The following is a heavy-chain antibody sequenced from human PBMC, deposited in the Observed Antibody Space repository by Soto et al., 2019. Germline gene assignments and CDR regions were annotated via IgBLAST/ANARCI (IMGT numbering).Heavy chain of an antibody. J-gene: IGHJ4*02. Sequence: GLLRLCYAAAGFTCTDYAWSWVRQAPGKGLEWVATISGIGGSTYLADSVKGRLSISRDNSKNTVSLLMNSLRAEDTAVYFCARGSSGYISSWYYFDYWGRGTLVTVSS. D-gene: IGHD6-13*01. CDR1: GFTCTDYA. CDR2: ISGIGGST. CDR3: ARGSSGYISSWYYFDY. V-gene: IGHV3-23*01.